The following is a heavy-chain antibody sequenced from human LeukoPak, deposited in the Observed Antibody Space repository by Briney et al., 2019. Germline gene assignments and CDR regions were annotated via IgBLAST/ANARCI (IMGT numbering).Heavy chain of an antibody. V-gene: IGHV3-23*01. Sequence: GGSVRLSCGACGFIFSSCTMIGVCQPPGKGKEWVSLLSGSASTTYYADAVKGRSTITRETTKTTLYLQMDSLRAEDTAVYYSANDSAAVGGPTTDWGQGTLVTVSS. CDR3: ANDSAAVGGPTTD. CDR2: LSGSASTT. J-gene: IGHJ1*01. D-gene: IGHD6-13*01. CDR1: GFIFSSCT.